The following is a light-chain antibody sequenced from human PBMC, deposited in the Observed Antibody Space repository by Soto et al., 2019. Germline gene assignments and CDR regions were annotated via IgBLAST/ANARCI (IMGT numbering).Light chain of an antibody. CDR1: ERISSD. CDR2: GAS. Sequence: EKVMTQSPATVSGSPMGIGTVCCMASERISSDVSWYQQPPVQAPRLIIYGASKRVIGIPPRFSGSGSGTEFTLTIISLQSEDFALYYCQQYNNWPWTFGQGTKVDI. CDR3: QQYNNWPWT. J-gene: IGKJ1*01. V-gene: IGKV3-15*01.